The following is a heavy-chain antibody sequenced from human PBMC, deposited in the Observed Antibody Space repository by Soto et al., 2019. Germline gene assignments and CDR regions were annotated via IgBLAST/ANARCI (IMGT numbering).Heavy chain of an antibody. CDR1: GFTFSDYY. Sequence: GESLKISCAASGFTFSDYYMSWIRQAPGKGLEWVSYISSSGSTIYYADSVKGRFTISRDNAKNSLYLQMNSLRAEDTAVYYCARVLADPFYYMDVWGKGTTVTVSS. CDR3: ARVLADPFYYMDV. CDR2: ISSSGSTI. D-gene: IGHD2-21*01. J-gene: IGHJ6*03. V-gene: IGHV3-11*01.